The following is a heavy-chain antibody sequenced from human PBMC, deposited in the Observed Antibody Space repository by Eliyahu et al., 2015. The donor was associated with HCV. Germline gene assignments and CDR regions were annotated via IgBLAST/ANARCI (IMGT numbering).Heavy chain of an antibody. D-gene: IGHD3-22*01. CDR2: INPNSGGT. Sequence: QVQLVQSGAEVKKPGASVKVSCKASGYTFTGYYMXWVRQAPGQGLEWMGRINPNSGGTNYAQKFQGRVTMTRDTSISTAYMELSRLRSDDTVVYYCARGGAVVVIPHGPYDYWGQGTLVTVSS. CDR1: GYTFTGYY. CDR3: ARGGAVVVIPHGPYDY. J-gene: IGHJ4*02. V-gene: IGHV1-2*05.